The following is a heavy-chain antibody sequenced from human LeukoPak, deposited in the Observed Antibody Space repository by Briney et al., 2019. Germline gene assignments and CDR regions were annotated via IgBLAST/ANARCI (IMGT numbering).Heavy chain of an antibody. Sequence: GASVKVSCKASGYTFTSYDINWVRQATGQGLEWMGWMNPNSGNTGYAQKFQGRVTMTRNTSISTAYMELSSLRSEDTAVYYCARGGVNIWGSGSYSLNVYYYMDVWGKGTTVTISS. CDR2: MNPNSGNT. V-gene: IGHV1-8*02. CDR3: ARGGVNIWGSGSYSLNVYYYMDV. CDR1: GYTFTSYD. J-gene: IGHJ6*03. D-gene: IGHD3-10*01.